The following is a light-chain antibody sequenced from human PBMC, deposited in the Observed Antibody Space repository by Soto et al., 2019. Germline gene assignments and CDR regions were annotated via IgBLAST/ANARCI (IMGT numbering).Light chain of an antibody. Sequence: QSALTQPPSASGSPGQSVTISCTGTSSDVGGYNYVSWYQQHPGKAPKLMIYEVTKRPSGVPDRFSGSKSGNTASLTVSGLLAEDEDDYYCSSHAGIINVVFGGGTKVTVL. V-gene: IGLV2-8*01. CDR3: SSHAGIINVV. CDR2: EVT. CDR1: SSDVGGYNY. J-gene: IGLJ3*02.